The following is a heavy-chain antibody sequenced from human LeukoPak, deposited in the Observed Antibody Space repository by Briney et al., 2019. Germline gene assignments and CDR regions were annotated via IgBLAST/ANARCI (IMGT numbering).Heavy chain of an antibody. CDR1: GGTFSSYA. J-gene: IGHJ4*02. CDR2: IIPILGIA. D-gene: IGHD3-10*01. V-gene: IGHV1-69*04. CDR3: ARDDYYGSGSSFDY. Sequence: ASVKVSCKASGGTFSSYAISWVRQAPGQGLEWMGRIIPILGIANYAQKFQGRVTMTTDTSTSTAYMELRSLRSDDTAVYYCARDDYYGSGSSFDYWGQGTLVTVSS.